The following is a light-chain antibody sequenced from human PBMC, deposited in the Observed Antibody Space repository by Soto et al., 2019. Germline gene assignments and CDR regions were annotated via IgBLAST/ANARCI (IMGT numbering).Light chain of an antibody. J-gene: IGKJ5*01. Sequence: TVSVSPGPRSPLSYRASQSVTSNALAWYQQKPGQAPRLLIYGVSSRATGIPDRFSGSGSGTDFTLTISRLEPQDFAVYQCQQYGSPGITFGQGTRLEI. CDR3: QQYGSPGIT. CDR1: QSVTSNA. V-gene: IGKV3-20*01. CDR2: GVS.